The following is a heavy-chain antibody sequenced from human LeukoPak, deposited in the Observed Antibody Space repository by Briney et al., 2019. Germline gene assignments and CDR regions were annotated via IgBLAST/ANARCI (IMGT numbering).Heavy chain of an antibody. V-gene: IGHV3-48*02. CDR2: ISSSSSSTI. CDR1: GFTFRSYN. Sequence: GGSLRLSCAASGFTFRSYNMNWVRQAPGKGLEWVSYISSSSSSTIYYADSVKGRFTISRDNAKNSLYLQMNSLIDEDTAVYYCARWAIFDAFDIWGQGTMVTVSS. J-gene: IGHJ3*02. CDR3: ARWAIFDAFDI. D-gene: IGHD3-9*01.